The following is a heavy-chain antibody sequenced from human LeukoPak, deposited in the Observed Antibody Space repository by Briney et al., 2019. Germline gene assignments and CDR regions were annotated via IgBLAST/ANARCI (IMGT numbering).Heavy chain of an antibody. D-gene: IGHD2-21*02. J-gene: IGHJ4*02. V-gene: IGHV3-21*01. CDR1: GFTFSSYS. CDR3: ARDKKSYCGGDCYPSNDFDY. CDR2: ISSSSSYI. Sequence: GGSLRLSCAASGFTFSSYSMNWVRQAPGKGLEWVSSISSSSSYIYYADSVKGRLTISRDNAKNSLYLQMNSLRAEDTAVYYCARDKKSYCGGDCYPSNDFDYWGQGTLVTVSS.